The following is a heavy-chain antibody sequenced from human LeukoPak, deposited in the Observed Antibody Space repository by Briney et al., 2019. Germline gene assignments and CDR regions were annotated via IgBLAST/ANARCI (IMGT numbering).Heavy chain of an antibody. J-gene: IGHJ3*02. D-gene: IGHD2-15*01. CDR2: ISAYNGNT. Sequence: ASVKVSCKGSGYTFTSYGISWVRQAPGQGLEWMGWISAYNGNTNYAQKLQGRVTMTTDTSTSTAYMELRSLRSDDTAVYYCARVNRIDSLIVAGAFDIWGQGTMVTVSS. CDR3: ARVNRIDSLIVAGAFDI. V-gene: IGHV1-18*01. CDR1: GYTFTSYG.